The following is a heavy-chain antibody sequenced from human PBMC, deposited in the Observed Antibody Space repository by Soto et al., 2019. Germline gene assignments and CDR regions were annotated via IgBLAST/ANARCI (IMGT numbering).Heavy chain of an antibody. CDR3: ARHADMDGYFSNYYYGMDV. V-gene: IGHV4-39*01. CDR2: IYYSGST. J-gene: IGHJ6*02. Sequence: QLQLQESGPGLVKPSETLSLTCTVSGGSISSSSYYWGWIRQPPGKGLEWIGSIYYSGSTYYNPSLKSRVTISVDTSKNQFSLKLSSVTAADTAVYYCARHADMDGYFSNYYYGMDVWGQGTTVTVSS. CDR1: GGSISSSSYY. D-gene: IGHD5-12*01.